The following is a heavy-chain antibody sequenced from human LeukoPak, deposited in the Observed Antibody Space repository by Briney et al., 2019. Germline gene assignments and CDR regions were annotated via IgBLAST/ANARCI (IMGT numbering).Heavy chain of an antibody. V-gene: IGHV3-69-1*01. D-gene: IGHD6-19*01. CDR2: ITTGNAV. CDR3: ARVVKQWLGPPGGVGYYFDY. CDR1: GFAFSTYS. J-gene: IGHJ4*02. Sequence: GGSLRLSCAASGFAFSTYSWNWVRQAPGKGLEWVSFITTGNAVFYADSVKGRFTISRDNAKNSLYLQMNSLRAEDTAVYYCARVVKQWLGPPGGVGYYFDYWGQGTLVTVSS.